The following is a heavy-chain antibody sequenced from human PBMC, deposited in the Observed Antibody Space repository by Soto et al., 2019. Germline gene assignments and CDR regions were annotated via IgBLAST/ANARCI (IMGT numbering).Heavy chain of an antibody. CDR1: AFSLSTGGVG. Sequence: SGPTLVNPTQTLTLTCTFSAFSLSTGGVGVGWIRQPPGKALEWLALIYWDDDKRYSPSLRSRLTITKDTSKNQVVLTMTNMDPVDTATYYCIQSRCGGDCLQSYASYYCYGMDAWGQETTVTVSS. CDR3: IQSRCGGDCLQSYASYYCYGMDA. CDR2: IYWDDDK. D-gene: IGHD2-21*02. J-gene: IGHJ6*02. V-gene: IGHV2-5*02.